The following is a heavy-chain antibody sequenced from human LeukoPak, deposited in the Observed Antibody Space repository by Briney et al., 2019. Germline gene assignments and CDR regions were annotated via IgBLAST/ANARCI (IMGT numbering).Heavy chain of an antibody. CDR2: INPSGGST. J-gene: IGHJ4*02. V-gene: IGHV1-46*01. Sequence: GASVTVSCKASGYTFTSYYMHWVRQAPGQGLEWMGIINPSGGSTSYAQKFQGRVTMTRDTSTSTVYMELSSLRSEDTAVYYCARAGSEWLVSYYFDYWGQGTLVTVSS. D-gene: IGHD6-19*01. CDR1: GYTFTSYY. CDR3: ARAGSEWLVSYYFDY.